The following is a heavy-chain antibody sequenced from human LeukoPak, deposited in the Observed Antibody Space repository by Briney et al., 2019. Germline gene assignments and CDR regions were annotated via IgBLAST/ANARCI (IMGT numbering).Heavy chain of an antibody. Sequence: GASVKVSCKASGYTFTSYGISWVRQAPGQGLEWMGWIDPNSGDTNHAQKFQGRVTMTRDTSISTAYMELSRLRSDDTAVYYCARSYHYYDSSGYSMGDTFEIWGQGTMVTVSS. CDR2: IDPNSGDT. CDR3: ARSYHYYDSSGYSMGDTFEI. V-gene: IGHV1-2*02. D-gene: IGHD3-22*01. J-gene: IGHJ3*02. CDR1: GYTFTSYG.